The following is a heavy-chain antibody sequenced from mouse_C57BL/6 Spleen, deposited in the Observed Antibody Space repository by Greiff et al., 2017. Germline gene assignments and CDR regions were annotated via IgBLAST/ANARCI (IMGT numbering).Heavy chain of an antibody. CDR2: IDPSDSYT. V-gene: IGHV1-69*01. CDR3: AITTVVDYFDY. J-gene: IGHJ2*01. CDR1: GYTFTSYW. Sequence: VQLQESGAELVMPGASVKLSCKASGYTFTSYWMHWVKQRPGQGLEWIGEIDPSDSYTNYNQKFKGKSTLTVDKSSSTAYRQLSSLTSEDSAVYYCAITTVVDYFDYWGQGTTLTVSS. D-gene: IGHD1-1*01.